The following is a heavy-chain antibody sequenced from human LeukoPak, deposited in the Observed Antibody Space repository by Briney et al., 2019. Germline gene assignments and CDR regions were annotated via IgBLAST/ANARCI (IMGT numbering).Heavy chain of an antibody. D-gene: IGHD5-24*01. Sequence: GGSLRLSCAASGFTFSTYNMNWVRQVPGKGLEWVSFISSSGGTVHYADSVRGRFTISRDNAKNSLYLQMNSLRAEDTAVYYCTRRRGDGYVADWGQGILVTVSS. CDR3: TRRRGDGYVAD. J-gene: IGHJ4*02. CDR1: GFTFSTYN. CDR2: ISSSGGTV. V-gene: IGHV3-48*01.